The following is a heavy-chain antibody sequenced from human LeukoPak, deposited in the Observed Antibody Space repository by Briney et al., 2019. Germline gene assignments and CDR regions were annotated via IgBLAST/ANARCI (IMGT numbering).Heavy chain of an antibody. Sequence: GGSLRLSCAASGFTFSSYGMHWVRQAPGKGLEWVAVISYDGSNKYYADSVKGRFTISRDNSKNTLYLQMNSLRAEDTAVYYCAKGDYYGSGSYRHYYYGMDVWGKGTTVTVPS. CDR2: ISYDGSNK. J-gene: IGHJ6*04. CDR3: AKGDYYGSGSYRHYYYGMDV. CDR1: GFTFSSYG. D-gene: IGHD3-10*01. V-gene: IGHV3-30*18.